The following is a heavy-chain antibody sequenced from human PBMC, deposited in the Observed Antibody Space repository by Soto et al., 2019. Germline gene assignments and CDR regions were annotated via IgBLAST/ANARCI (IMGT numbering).Heavy chain of an antibody. CDR2: ISYDGNNK. J-gene: IGHJ5*02. D-gene: IGHD2-2*01. Sequence: GGSLRLSWAASGFTFSSYSMHWVRQAPGKGLEWVAFISYDGNNKYYADSVKGRFTISRDNAKSALYLQMNSLRVEDTALYYCARDHKDIVVVPSVKAYNWFDPWGQGTLVTVSS. CDR1: GFTFSSYS. CDR3: ARDHKDIVVVPSVKAYNWFDP. V-gene: IGHV3-30-3*01.